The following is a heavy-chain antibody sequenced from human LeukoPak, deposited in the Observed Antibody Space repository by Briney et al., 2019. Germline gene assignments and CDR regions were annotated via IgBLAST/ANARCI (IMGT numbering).Heavy chain of an antibody. J-gene: IGHJ6*03. CDR3: ARQISDYYYYYLDD. CDR2: IYFSGTT. CDR1: SGSISSIHYY. V-gene: IGHV4-39*01. Sequence: SETLSLTCTVSSGSISSIHYYWDWIRQPRGKGLEWFWIIYFSGTTYCNPFLECRATISVDAYKNQLYLMLNSVTAADTAVYYCARQISDYYYYYLDDWGKGTTVTVSS. D-gene: IGHD3-3*01.